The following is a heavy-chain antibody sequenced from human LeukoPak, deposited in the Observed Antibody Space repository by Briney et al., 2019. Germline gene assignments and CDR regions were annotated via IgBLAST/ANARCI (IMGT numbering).Heavy chain of an antibody. CDR3: ARGAGSSGWYSTFDY. CDR2: IWYDGSNK. J-gene: IGHJ4*02. Sequence: PGRSLRLSCAASGFTFDDYAMHWVRQAPGKGLEWVAVIWYDGSNKYYADSVKGRFTISRDNSKNTLYLQMNSLRAEDTAVYYCARGAGSSGWYSTFDYWGQGTLVTVSS. V-gene: IGHV3-33*08. CDR1: GFTFDDYA. D-gene: IGHD6-19*01.